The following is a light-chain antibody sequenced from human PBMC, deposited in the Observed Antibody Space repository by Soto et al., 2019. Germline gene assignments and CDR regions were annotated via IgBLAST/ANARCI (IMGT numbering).Light chain of an antibody. CDR1: RSVSSRY. J-gene: IGKJ2*01. Sequence: ERMLTQSPGTLSLSPGDRATLSCRASRSVSSRYITWYQQKPGQAPRLLIYGASITATGIPDSFSGSGSWADFTLPISRLEAEDVAVYYYQQLDNSSPPFTFGQGTKLEIK. V-gene: IGKV3-20*01. CDR3: QQLDNSSPPFT. CDR2: GAS.